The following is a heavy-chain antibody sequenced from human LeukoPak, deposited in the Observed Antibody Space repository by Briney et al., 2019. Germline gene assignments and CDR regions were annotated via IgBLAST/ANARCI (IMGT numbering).Heavy chain of an antibody. D-gene: IGHD1-26*01. Sequence: ASVKVSCKASGYTFTSYGISWVRQAPGQGLECMGWISAYNGNTNYAQKLQGRVTMTTDTSTSTAYMELRSLRPDDTAVYYCARDSPPSLVGATKGGVDYWGQGTLVTVSS. J-gene: IGHJ4*02. CDR2: ISAYNGNT. V-gene: IGHV1-18*01. CDR1: GYTFTSYG. CDR3: ARDSPPSLVGATKGGVDY.